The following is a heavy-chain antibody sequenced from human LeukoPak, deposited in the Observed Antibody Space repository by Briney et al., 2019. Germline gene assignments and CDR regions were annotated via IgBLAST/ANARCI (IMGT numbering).Heavy chain of an antibody. D-gene: IGHD1-14*01. CDR2: IYGGTST. Sequence: PGRSLRLSCAGSGFTLSSTYMSWVRQGPGEGLEWGSVIYGGTSTSYADSVKGRFTISRDDSRNTLYLQMSSLRAEDTAVYYCASRYEGASYYYYGMDVWGQGTTVTVSS. J-gene: IGHJ6*02. V-gene: IGHV3-66*01. CDR3: ASRYEGASYYYYGMDV. CDR1: GFTLSSTY.